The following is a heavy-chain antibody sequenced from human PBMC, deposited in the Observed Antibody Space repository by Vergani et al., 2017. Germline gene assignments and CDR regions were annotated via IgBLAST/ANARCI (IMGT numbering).Heavy chain of an antibody. CDR3: TLHWGGSYYPHFDY. V-gene: IGHV3-49*05. Sequence: MQLVESGGGLVKPGRSLRLSCTASGFTFGDYAMSWFRQAPGKGLEWVGFIRSKAYGGTTEYAASVKGRFTISRDDSKSIAYLQMNSLKTEDTAVYYCTLHWGGSYYPHFDYWGQGTLVTVSS. CDR1: GFTFGDYA. J-gene: IGHJ4*02. CDR2: IRSKAYGGTT. D-gene: IGHD1-26*01.